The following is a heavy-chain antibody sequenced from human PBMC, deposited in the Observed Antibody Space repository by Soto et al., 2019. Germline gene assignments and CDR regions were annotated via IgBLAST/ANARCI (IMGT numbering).Heavy chain of an antibody. CDR1: AFSLSTGGGG. J-gene: IGHJ4*02. CDR3: AHKYNSGSGPFDY. D-gene: IGHD3-10*01. Sequence: SGRTLVNHTQTLTLTCTFSAFSLSTGGGGVGWIRQPPGKALEWLALIYWDDDKRYSPSLDSRLSITKDTSTNHVVIRMTNMDPVDTATYYCAHKYNSGSGPFDYWGQGALVTVSS. V-gene: IGHV2-5*02. CDR2: IYWDDDK.